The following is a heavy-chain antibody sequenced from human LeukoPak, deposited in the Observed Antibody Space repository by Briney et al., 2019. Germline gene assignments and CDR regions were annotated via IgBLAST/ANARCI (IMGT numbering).Heavy chain of an antibody. CDR1: GFTFDDYA. J-gene: IGHJ3*02. V-gene: IGHV3-9*01. CDR2: ISWNSGSI. CDR3: AKDSSSSSWSGAFDI. Sequence: GGSLRLSCAASGFTFDDYAMHWVRQAPGKGLEWVSGISWNSGSIGYADSVKGRFTISRDNAKNSLYLQMNSLRAEDTALYYCAKDSSSSSWSGAFDIRGQGTMVTVSS. D-gene: IGHD6-13*01.